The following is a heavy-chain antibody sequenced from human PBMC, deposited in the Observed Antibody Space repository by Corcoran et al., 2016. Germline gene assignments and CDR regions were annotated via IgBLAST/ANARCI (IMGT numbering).Heavy chain of an antibody. V-gene: IGHV3-21*01. CDR2: ISSSSSYI. J-gene: IGHJ4*02. CDR3: ARDPDGDADFAY. D-gene: IGHD4-17*01. Sequence: EVQLVESGGGLVKPGGSLRLSCAASGFTFSSYSMNWVRQAPGKGLEWVSSISSSSSYIYYADSVKGRFTISRDNAKNSLYLQMNSLRAEDTAVYYCARDPDGDADFAYWGQGTLVTASS. CDR1: GFTFSSYS.